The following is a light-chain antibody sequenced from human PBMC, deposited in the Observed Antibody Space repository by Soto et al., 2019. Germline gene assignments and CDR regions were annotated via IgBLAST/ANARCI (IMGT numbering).Light chain of an antibody. V-gene: IGKV3-15*01. CDR2: GAS. J-gene: IGKJ1*01. Sequence: EIVMTKSPATLSVSPGERATLSCRASQSVSSNLAWYQQKPGQAPRLLIIGASARATGIPARFSGSGSGTEFTLTISRLQSGDFAGYYCQQYKGPFRQGTKVEIK. CDR1: QSVSSN. CDR3: QQYKGP.